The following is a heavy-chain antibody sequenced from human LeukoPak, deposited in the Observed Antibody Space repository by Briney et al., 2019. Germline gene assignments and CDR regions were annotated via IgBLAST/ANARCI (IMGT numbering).Heavy chain of an antibody. Sequence: SETLSLTCTVSGGSISSSSYYWGWIRQPPGKGLEWIGSIYYSGSTYYNPSLKSRVTISVDTSKNQFSLKLSSVTAADTAVYYCARRGAVAGTEGLYFYWGQGTLVTVSS. J-gene: IGHJ4*02. CDR2: IYYSGST. V-gene: IGHV4-39*01. D-gene: IGHD6-19*01. CDR1: GGSISSSSYY. CDR3: ARRGAVAGTEGLYFY.